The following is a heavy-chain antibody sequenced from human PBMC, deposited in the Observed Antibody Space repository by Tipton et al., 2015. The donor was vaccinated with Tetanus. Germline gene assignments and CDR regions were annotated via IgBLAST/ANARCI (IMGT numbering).Heavy chain of an antibody. CDR1: GGSFSGYY. CDR3: ARDGWGLTNWFDP. J-gene: IGHJ5*02. Sequence: GLVKPSETLSLTCAVYGGSFSGYYWSWIRQPPGKGLEWIGEINHSGSTNYNPSLKSRVTISVDTSKNQFSLKLSSATAADTAVYYCARDGWGLTNWFDPWGQGTLVTVSS. D-gene: IGHD7-27*01. CDR2: INHSGST. V-gene: IGHV4-34*01.